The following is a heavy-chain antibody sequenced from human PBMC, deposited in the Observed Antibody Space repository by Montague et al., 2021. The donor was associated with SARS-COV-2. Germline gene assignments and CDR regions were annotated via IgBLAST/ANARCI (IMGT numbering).Heavy chain of an antibody. CDR3: ARLRDGVVPSPILGVGPYYSCYYMDV. D-gene: IGHD3-10*01. J-gene: IGHJ6*03. CDR2: INHCGST. Sequence: SETLSLTCAVHGTSFSGYYWNWIRQPPGKGLEWIGEINHCGSTKXSPSLKSRLTISADTSNNQFSLKLTSVAAADTAVYYCARLRDGVVPSPILGVGPYYSCYYMDVWGRGTTVTVSS. CDR1: GTSFSGYY. V-gene: IGHV4-34*01.